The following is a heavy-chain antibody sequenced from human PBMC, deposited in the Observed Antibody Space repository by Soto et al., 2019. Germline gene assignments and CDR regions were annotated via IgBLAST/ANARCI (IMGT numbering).Heavy chain of an antibody. CDR1: GYTFTSYY. V-gene: IGHV1-46*01. D-gene: IGHD2-8*01. J-gene: IGHJ3*02. CDR2: INPSGGGT. CDR3: ARSRLMVYDAFDI. Sequence: QVQLVQSGAEVKKPGASMKVSCKASGYTFTSYYMHWVRQAPGQGLEWMGVINPSGGGTSYAQKFQGRDTMTSDTSTSTVYMELSSLRPEDKAVYYCARSRLMVYDAFDIWGQGTMVTVSS.